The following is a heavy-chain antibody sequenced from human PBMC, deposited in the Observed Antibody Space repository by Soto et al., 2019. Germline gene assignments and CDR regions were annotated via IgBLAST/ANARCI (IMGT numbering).Heavy chain of an antibody. CDR1: GLTVSSNY. Sequence: GGSVKLSCAASGLTVSSNYMSYARHAPRKGLEWVSVIYSGGSTYYADSVKGRFTISRDNSKNTLYLQMNSLRAEDTAVYYCALGMPNSMLWAFDIWGQGTMVSVS. CDR3: ALGMPNSMLWAFDI. J-gene: IGHJ3*02. V-gene: IGHV3-53*01. CDR2: IYSGGST. D-gene: IGHD2-8*01.